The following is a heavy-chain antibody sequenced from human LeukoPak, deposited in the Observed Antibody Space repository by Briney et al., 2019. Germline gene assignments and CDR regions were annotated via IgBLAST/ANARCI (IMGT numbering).Heavy chain of an antibody. J-gene: IGHJ4*02. V-gene: IGHV3-7*04. CDR2: IKQYGSEK. CDR3: ARGFGVVNFPDY. D-gene: IGHD3-3*01. Sequence: GGSLRLSCAASGFTFSSYWMSWVRQAPGKGLEWVANIKQYGSEKYYVDSVKGRFTISRDNAKNSLYLQMNSLRAEDTAVYYCARGFGVVNFPDYWGQGTLVTVAS. CDR1: GFTFSSYW.